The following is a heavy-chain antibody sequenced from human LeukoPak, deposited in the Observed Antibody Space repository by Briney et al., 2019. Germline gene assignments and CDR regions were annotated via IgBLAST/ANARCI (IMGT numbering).Heavy chain of an antibody. D-gene: IGHD3-16*02. V-gene: IGHV1-2*02. Sequence: ASVKVSCKAPGYTFTGYYMHWVRQAPGQGLEWMGWINPNSGGTNYAQKFQGRVTMTRDTSISTAYMELSRLRSNDTAVYYCAREYYDYVWGSYRPYYYYYYMDVWGKGTTVTVSS. CDR1: GYTFTGYY. CDR2: INPNSGGT. CDR3: AREYYDYVWGSYRPYYYYYYMDV. J-gene: IGHJ6*03.